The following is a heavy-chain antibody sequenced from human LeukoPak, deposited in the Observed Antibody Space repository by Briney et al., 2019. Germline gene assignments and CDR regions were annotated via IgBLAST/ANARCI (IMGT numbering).Heavy chain of an antibody. CDR2: IKEDGSAK. Sequence: GGSLRLSCTASGFTFSRYWMTWVRQAPGKGLEWVANIKEDGSAKYYVDSMKGRFTISRDNSKNTLYLQTNSLRAEDTAVYYCAREKDSSWGYWGQGTLVTVSS. CDR1: GFTFSRYW. V-gene: IGHV3-7*05. D-gene: IGHD6-13*01. J-gene: IGHJ4*02. CDR3: AREKDSSWGY.